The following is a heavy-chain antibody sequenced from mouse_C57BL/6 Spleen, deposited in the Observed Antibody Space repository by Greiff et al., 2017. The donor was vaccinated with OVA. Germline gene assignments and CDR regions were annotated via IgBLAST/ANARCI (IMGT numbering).Heavy chain of an antibody. CDR3: ARGGGRFAY. D-gene: IGHD1-1*01. Sequence: QVQLQQPGAELVRPGTSVKLSCKASGYTFTSYWMHWVKQRPGQGLEWIGVIDPSDSYTNYHQKFKGKATLTVDTSSSTAYMQLSSLPSEYAAVYYCARGGGRFAYWGQGTLVTVSA. CDR2: IDPSDSYT. CDR1: GYTFTSYW. V-gene: IGHV1-59*01. J-gene: IGHJ3*01.